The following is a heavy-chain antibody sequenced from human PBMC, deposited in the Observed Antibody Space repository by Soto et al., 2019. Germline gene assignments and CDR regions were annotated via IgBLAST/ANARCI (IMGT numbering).Heavy chain of an antibody. CDR2: ISWNSGSL. CDR3: VRDTSSGWHLKDH. V-gene: IGHV3-9*01. CDR1: GFTFDDHG. D-gene: IGHD3-9*01. J-gene: IGHJ4*02. Sequence: EVDLVESGGGLAQPGRSLRLSCVASGFTFDDHGMHWVRQIPGRGLEWVSGISWNSGSLGYAESVKGRFTIFRDKAKNSLYLEMNSLRQEDTALYYCVRDTSSGWHLKDHWGQGVQVSVSS.